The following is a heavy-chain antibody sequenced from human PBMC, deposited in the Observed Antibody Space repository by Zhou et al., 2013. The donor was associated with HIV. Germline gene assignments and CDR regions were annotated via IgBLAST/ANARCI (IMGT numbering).Heavy chain of an antibody. CDR2: INPNSGGT. D-gene: IGHD3-10*01. CDR3: AKERSNWSLGS. CDR1: GYTFTGYN. V-gene: IGHV1-2*02. J-gene: IGHJ5*02. Sequence: QVQLMQSGAEVRKPGASMKVSCKASGYTFTGYNMHWVRQAPGQGLEWMGWINPNSGGTNFAQKFQGRVTMTRDTSTTTVHMELNRLTFDDTAMYYCAKERSNWSLGSWGQGTLVTVSS.